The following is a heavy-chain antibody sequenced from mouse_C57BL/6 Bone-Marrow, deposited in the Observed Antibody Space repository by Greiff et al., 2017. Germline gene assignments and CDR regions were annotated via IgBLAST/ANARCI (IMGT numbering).Heavy chain of an antibody. Sequence: QVQLKESGAELVKPGASVKLSCKASGYTFTEYTIHWVKQRSGQGLEWIGWFYPGSGSIKYHEKFKDKVTLTADKSSSTVYMELSRLTSEDSAVYFCARHEETIYYGYDAGFAYWGQGTLVTVSA. CDR3: ARHEETIYYGYDAGFAY. D-gene: IGHD2-2*01. CDR1: GYTFTEYT. CDR2: FYPGSGSI. V-gene: IGHV1-62-2*01. J-gene: IGHJ3*01.